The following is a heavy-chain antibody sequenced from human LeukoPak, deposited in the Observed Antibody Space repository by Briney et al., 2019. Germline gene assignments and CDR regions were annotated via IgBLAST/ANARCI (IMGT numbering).Heavy chain of an antibody. J-gene: IGHJ4*02. CDR2: ISGSGGST. D-gene: IGHD3-22*01. CDR1: GFTFSTYV. CDR3: AKVWDTYYYDSSGSFDY. V-gene: IGHV3-23*01. Sequence: GGSLRLSCAASGFTFSTYVMSWVRQAPGKGLEWVSAISGSGGSTYYADSVKGRFTISRDNSKNTLYLQMNSLRAEDTAVYYCAKVWDTYYYDSSGSFDYWGQGTLVTVSS.